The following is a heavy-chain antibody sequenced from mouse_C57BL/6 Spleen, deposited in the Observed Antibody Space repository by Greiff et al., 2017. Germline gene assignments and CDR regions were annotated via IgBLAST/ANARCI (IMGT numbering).Heavy chain of an antibody. CDR2: IDPSDSYT. Sequence: VQLPQPGAELVMPGASVKLSCKASGYTFTSYWMHWVKQRPGQGLEWIGEIDPSDSYTNYNQKFKGKSTLTVDQSSSTAYMQLSSLTSEDSAVYYCARGGDKAYWGQGTLVTVSA. V-gene: IGHV1-69*01. CDR1: GYTFTSYW. CDR3: ARGGDKAY. J-gene: IGHJ3*01.